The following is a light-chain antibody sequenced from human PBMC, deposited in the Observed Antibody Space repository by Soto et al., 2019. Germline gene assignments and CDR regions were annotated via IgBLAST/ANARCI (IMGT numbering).Light chain of an antibody. CDR1: QSISSY. CDR2: AAS. V-gene: IGKV1-39*01. Sequence: DIQMTQSPSSLSASIGDRVTISCRASQSISSYLSWYQQRPGKAPSLLIYAASSLQGGVPSRFSGSGSGTAFTLTISSLQPEDVATYSCQQSYSTSLTFGQGTKVEIK. CDR3: QQSYSTSLT. J-gene: IGKJ1*01.